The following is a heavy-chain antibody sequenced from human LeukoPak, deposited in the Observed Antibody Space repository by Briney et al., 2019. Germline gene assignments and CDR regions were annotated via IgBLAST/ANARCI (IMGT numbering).Heavy chain of an antibody. Sequence: GGSLRLSCAASGFTFDDYGMSWVRQAPGKGLEWVSGINWNGGSTGYADSVKGRFTISRDNAKNSLYLQMNSLRAEDTALYHCARALGEYSSPGGAFDIWGQGTMVTVSS. D-gene: IGHD6-6*01. CDR1: GFTFDDYG. CDR2: INWNGGST. V-gene: IGHV3-20*01. CDR3: ARALGEYSSPGGAFDI. J-gene: IGHJ3*02.